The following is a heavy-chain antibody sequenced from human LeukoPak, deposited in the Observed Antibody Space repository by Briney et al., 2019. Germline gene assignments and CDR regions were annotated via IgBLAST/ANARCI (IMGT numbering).Heavy chain of an antibody. D-gene: IGHD3-16*01. Sequence: GGSLRLSCAASGFTFSSHWMHWVRQAPGKGLVWVSHIDFDESSTNYAHSVKGRITISRDNAKNTLYLQMNSLRAEDTAMYFCAREIGNRGISWGFDQCGQGSLVTVSS. V-gene: IGHV3-74*01. CDR1: GFTFSSHW. CDR2: IDFDESST. J-gene: IGHJ4*02. CDR3: AREIGNRGISWGFDQ.